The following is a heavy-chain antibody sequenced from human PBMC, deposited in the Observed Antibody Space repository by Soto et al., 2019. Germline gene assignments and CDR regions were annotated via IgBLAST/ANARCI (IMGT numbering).Heavy chain of an antibody. Sequence: ASVNVSCKASGYTFTIYGISWVLQAPGQGLEWMGWISAYNGNTNYAQKLQGRVTMTTDTSTSTAYMELRSLRSDDTAVYYCARVDTAMVYYFDYWGQGTLVTVSS. D-gene: IGHD5-18*01. CDR2: ISAYNGNT. CDR1: GYTFTIYG. V-gene: IGHV1-18*01. J-gene: IGHJ4*01. CDR3: ARVDTAMVYYFDY.